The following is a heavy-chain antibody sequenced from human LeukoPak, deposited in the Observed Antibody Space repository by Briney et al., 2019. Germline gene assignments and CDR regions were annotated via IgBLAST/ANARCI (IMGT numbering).Heavy chain of an antibody. CDR3: ARDVISSTSAFDP. Sequence: GGSLRLSCAASGFTSSDYYMSWIRQAPGKGLEWVSYLSSSGSSIYYADSVKGRFTISRDNAKNSLYLQMNSLRAADTAVYYCARDVISSTSAFDPWGQGTLVTVSS. CDR1: GFTSSDYY. V-gene: IGHV3-11*01. CDR2: LSSSGSSI. D-gene: IGHD2-2*01. J-gene: IGHJ5*02.